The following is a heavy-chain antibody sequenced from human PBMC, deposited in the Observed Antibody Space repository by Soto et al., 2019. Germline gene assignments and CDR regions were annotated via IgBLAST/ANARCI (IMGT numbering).Heavy chain of an antibody. CDR3: ARVSGGGYDSSFDY. CDR1: GYTFTSNY. Sequence: SVKVSCEESGYTFTSNYMHWVRQAPGQGLEWMGIINPSGGSTSYAQKFQGRVTTTRDTSTSTVYMELSSLRSEDTAVYYCARVSGGGYDSSFDYWGQGTLVTVSS. V-gene: IGHV1-46*03. D-gene: IGHD5-12*01. CDR2: INPSGGST. J-gene: IGHJ4*02.